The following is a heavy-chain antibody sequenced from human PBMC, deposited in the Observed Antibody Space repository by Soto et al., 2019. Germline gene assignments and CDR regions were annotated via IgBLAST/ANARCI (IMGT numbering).Heavy chain of an antibody. CDR2: IKPDGSEK. J-gene: IGHJ4*02. CDR3: ASEVVPAALAGVDY. D-gene: IGHD2-2*01. CDR1: GFTFSSYW. Sequence: GGSLRLSCAASGFTFSSYWMSWVRQAPGKGLEWVANIKPDGSEKYYVDSVKGRFTISRDNTKNSLYLQMNSVRAEDTALYYCASEVVPAALAGVDYWGQGTRVTVSS. V-gene: IGHV3-7*01.